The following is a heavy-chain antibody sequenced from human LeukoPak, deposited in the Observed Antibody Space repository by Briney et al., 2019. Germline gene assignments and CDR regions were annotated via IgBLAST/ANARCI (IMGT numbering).Heavy chain of an antibody. Sequence: PGGSLRLSCAASGFTVSSNYMSWVRQAPGKGLEWVSVIYSGGSTYYADSVKGRFTISRDNSKNTLYLQMNSLRAEDTAVYYCARGSSFYGSGSRERYFDYWGQGTLVTVSS. CDR3: ARGSSFYGSGSRERYFDY. V-gene: IGHV3-66*01. D-gene: IGHD3-10*01. J-gene: IGHJ4*02. CDR2: IYSGGST. CDR1: GFTVSSNY.